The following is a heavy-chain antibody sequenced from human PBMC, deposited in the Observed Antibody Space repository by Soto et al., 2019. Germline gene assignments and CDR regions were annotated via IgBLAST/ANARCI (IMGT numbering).Heavy chain of an antibody. CDR2: IRSKANSYAT. D-gene: IGHD2-2*01. CDR3: TSDSAVYYYYGMDV. V-gene: IGHV3-73*01. Sequence: GGSLRLSCAASGFTVSSNYMSWVRQAPGKGLEWVGRIRSKANSYATAYAASVKGRFTISRDDSKNTAYLQMNSLKTEDTAVYYCTSDSAVYYYYGMDVWGQGTTVTVSS. CDR1: GFTVSSNY. J-gene: IGHJ6*02.